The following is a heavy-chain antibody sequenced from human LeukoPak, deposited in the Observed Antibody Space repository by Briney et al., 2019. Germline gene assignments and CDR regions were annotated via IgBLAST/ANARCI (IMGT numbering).Heavy chain of an antibody. Sequence: GGSLRLSCAASGFTFSSYSMNWVRQAPGKGLEWVSSISSSSSYIYYADSVKGRLTISRDNAKNSLYLQMNSLRAEDTAVYYCARDIAVAGSDYWGQGTLVTVSS. CDR3: ARDIAVAGSDY. CDR2: ISSSSSYI. D-gene: IGHD6-19*01. CDR1: GFTFSSYS. V-gene: IGHV3-21*01. J-gene: IGHJ4*02.